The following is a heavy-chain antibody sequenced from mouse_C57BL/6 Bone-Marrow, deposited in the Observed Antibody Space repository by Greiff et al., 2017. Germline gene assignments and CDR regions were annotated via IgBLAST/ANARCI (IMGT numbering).Heavy chain of an antibody. V-gene: IGHV1-50*01. CDR1: GYTFTSYW. CDR3: ASSIAWFSY. CDR2: IDPSDSYT. Sequence: QVQLQQPGAELVKPGASVKLSCKASGYTFTSYWMQWVKQRPGQGLEWIGEIDPSDSYTNYNQKFKGKATLTVDTSSSTAYMQLSSLTSADSAVYYCASSIAWFSYGGQGTLVTVSA. D-gene: IGHD2-10*02. J-gene: IGHJ3*01.